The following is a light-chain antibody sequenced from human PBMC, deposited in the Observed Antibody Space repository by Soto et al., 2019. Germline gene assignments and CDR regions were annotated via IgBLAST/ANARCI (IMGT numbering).Light chain of an antibody. Sequence: IVLTQSPGTLSLSPGERATLSCRASQSVSGSHLAWYQQKPGQAPRLLLHGASTRATGIPDRFSGSGSGTDFTLTISRVEPEDFAVFYCQHYGSSPLTFGGGTKVEIK. J-gene: IGKJ4*01. CDR2: GAS. CDR1: QSVSGSH. CDR3: QHYGSSPLT. V-gene: IGKV3-20*01.